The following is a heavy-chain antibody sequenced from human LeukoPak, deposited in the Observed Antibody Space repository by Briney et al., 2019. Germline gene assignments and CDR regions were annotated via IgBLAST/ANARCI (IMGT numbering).Heavy chain of an antibody. V-gene: IGHV3-72*01. J-gene: IGHJ4*02. Sequence: GGSLRLSCAASGFTFSDHYMDWVRQAPGKGLEWVGRTRNKANSYTTEYAASVKGRFTISRDDSKNSLYLQMNSLESEDTAVYYCARYDSCSPDYWGQGTLVTVSS. D-gene: IGHD3-16*01. CDR2: TRNKANSYTT. CDR3: ARYDSCSPDY. CDR1: GFTFSDHY.